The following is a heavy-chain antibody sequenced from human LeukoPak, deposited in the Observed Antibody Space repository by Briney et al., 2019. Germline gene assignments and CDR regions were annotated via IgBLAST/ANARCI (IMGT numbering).Heavy chain of an antibody. J-gene: IGHJ6*02. D-gene: IGHD4-17*01. CDR1: GYTFTSYY. Sequence: ASVKVSCKASGYTFTSYYXHWVRQAPGQGLEWXXXXNPSGGSTSXXXKFXXXXXMTRXTSTSTVYMELSSLRSEDTAVYYCARDGSDYPGSSGGMDVWGQGTTVTVSS. CDR2: XNPSGGST. CDR3: ARDGSDYPGSSGGMDV. V-gene: IGHV1-46*01.